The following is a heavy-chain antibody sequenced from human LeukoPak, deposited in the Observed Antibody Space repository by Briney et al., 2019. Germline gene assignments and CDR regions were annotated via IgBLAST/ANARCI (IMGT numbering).Heavy chain of an antibody. D-gene: IGHD3-16*01. Sequence: GSLRLSCAASGFTFSSYGMHWVRQAPGKGLEWVAVISYDGSNKYYADSVKGRFTISRDNSKNTLYLQMNSLRAEDTAVYYCAKDGVTWGVTHFDYWGQGTLVTVSS. J-gene: IGHJ4*02. CDR2: ISYDGSNK. CDR3: AKDGVTWGVTHFDY. V-gene: IGHV3-30*18. CDR1: GFTFSSYG.